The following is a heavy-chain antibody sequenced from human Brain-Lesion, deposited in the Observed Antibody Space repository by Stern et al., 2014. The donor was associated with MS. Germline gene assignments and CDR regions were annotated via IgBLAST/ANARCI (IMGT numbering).Heavy chain of an antibody. Sequence: VQLVESGGGLVKPGGSLRLSCEASGFTFNSYSMNWVRQAPGKGLEWVSSLSVGTDYIYYADSVKGRFTISRDNAKNSLFLQMNPLRAEDTGVYYCARVDCSGTNCFYYYYGMDVWGQGTTVTVSS. CDR2: LSVGTDYI. V-gene: IGHV3-21*01. CDR1: GFTFNSYS. J-gene: IGHJ6*02. CDR3: ARVDCSGTNCFYYYYGMDV. D-gene: IGHD2-2*01.